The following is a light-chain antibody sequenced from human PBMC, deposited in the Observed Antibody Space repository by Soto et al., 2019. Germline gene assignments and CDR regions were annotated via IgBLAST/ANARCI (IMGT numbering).Light chain of an antibody. V-gene: IGKV3-15*01. CDR3: QQHTNWTPT. J-gene: IGKJ1*01. CDR1: QSVGSN. CDR2: GAS. Sequence: EILMTQSPATLSVSPGERATLSCGASQSVGSNLAWYQKNNGQAPRLLIYGASIRATGVPARFSGSGYGTELTIALSGMKSEDFEVYCCQQHTNWTPTFGHGTKVDIK.